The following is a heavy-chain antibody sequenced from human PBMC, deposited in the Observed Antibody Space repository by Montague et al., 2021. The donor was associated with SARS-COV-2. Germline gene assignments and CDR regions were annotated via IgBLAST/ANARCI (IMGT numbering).Heavy chain of an antibody. Sequence: SETLSLTCTVSGGSISSYYWSWIRQPAGKGLEWIGRIYTSGSTNYNPSLKSRVTMSVDTSKNQFSLKLSSVTAADTAVYYCARVEALGLGYYYGMDVWGQGTTVTVSS. J-gene: IGHJ6*02. CDR3: ARVEALGLGYYYGMDV. D-gene: IGHD7-27*01. CDR1: GGSISSYY. CDR2: IYTSGST. V-gene: IGHV4-4*07.